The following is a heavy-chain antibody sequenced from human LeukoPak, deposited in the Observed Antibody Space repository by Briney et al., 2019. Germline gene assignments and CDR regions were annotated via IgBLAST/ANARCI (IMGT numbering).Heavy chain of an antibody. V-gene: IGHV3-74*01. CDR3: AKGVYDSSEDAFDI. J-gene: IGHJ3*02. Sequence: GGSLRLSCAASGFTFSGFWMHWVRQAPGKGLVWVSCISFDGSDATYADSVKGRFTISRDNSKNTLYLQMNSLRAEDTALYYCAKGVYDSSEDAFDIWGQGTMVTVSS. CDR2: ISFDGSDA. D-gene: IGHD3-22*01. CDR1: GFTFSGFW.